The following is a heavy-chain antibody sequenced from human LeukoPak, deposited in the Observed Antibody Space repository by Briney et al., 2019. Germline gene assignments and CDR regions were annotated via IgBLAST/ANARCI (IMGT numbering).Heavy chain of an antibody. D-gene: IGHD2-2*01. CDR1: GFTFSSYA. Sequence: GGSLRLSCAASGFTFSSYAMSWVRQAPGKGLGWVSAISGSGGSTYYADSVKGRFTISRDNSKNTLYLQMNSLRAEDTAVYYCAKGRFLGYCSSTSCPLAWGQGTLVTVSS. CDR3: AKGRFLGYCSSTSCPLA. J-gene: IGHJ5*02. CDR2: ISGSGGST. V-gene: IGHV3-23*01.